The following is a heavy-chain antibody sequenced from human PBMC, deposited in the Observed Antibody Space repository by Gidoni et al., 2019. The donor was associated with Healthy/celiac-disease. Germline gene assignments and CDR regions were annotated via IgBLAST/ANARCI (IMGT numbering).Heavy chain of an antibody. CDR2: SSSNVGRI. CDR3: VKDRRCSSSSCNSYWYFDL. Sequence: VQLVDPGGGLVQPRGSLRRSSSASGFTFSSYALPWVRQAPGKGLEYVAASSSNVGRIYYADAVKGRFTIARDNSKNTLYLQMSSLRAEDTAVYYCVKDRRCSSSSCNSYWYFDLWGRGTLVTVSS. V-gene: IGHV3-64D*06. D-gene: IGHD2-2*02. CDR1: GFTFSSYA. J-gene: IGHJ2*01.